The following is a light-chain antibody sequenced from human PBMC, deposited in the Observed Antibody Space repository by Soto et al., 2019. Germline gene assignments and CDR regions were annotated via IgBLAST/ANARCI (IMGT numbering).Light chain of an antibody. CDR1: SSDVGGYTY. CDR2: DVS. CDR3: CSYAGRYTYV. Sequence: QSALTQPRSVSGSPGQSVSISCTGTSSDVGGYTYVSWYQQHPGKAPKVMIYDVSKRPSGVPDRFSGSKSGNTASLTISGLQSVDEADYYCCSYAGRYTYVFGTGTKVTVL. J-gene: IGLJ1*01. V-gene: IGLV2-11*01.